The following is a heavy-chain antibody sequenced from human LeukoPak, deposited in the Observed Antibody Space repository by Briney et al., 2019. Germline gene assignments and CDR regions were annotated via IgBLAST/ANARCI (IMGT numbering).Heavy chain of an antibody. Sequence: ASVKLSCKASGYTFTSYGISWVRQAPGHGLEWMGWISAYNGNTNYAQKLQGRVTMTTDTSTSTAYMELRSLRSDDTAVYYCARTTYYYDSSGSLDYWGQGTLVTVSS. V-gene: IGHV1-18*04. CDR1: GYTFTSYG. D-gene: IGHD3-22*01. CDR3: ARTTYYYDSSGSLDY. J-gene: IGHJ4*02. CDR2: ISAYNGNT.